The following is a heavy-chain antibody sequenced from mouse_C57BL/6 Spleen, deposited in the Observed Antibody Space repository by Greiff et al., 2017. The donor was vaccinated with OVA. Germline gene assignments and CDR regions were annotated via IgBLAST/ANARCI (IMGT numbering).Heavy chain of an antibody. D-gene: IGHD2-10*01. CDR1: GFTFSDYG. CDR3: ARLLGAY. CDR2: ISSGSSTI. J-gene: IGHJ3*01. V-gene: IGHV5-17*01. Sequence: VQLQQSGGGLVKPGGSLKLSCAASGFTFSDYGMHWVRQAPEKGLEWVAYISSGSSTIYYADTVKGRFTISRDNAKNTLFLQMTSLRSEDTAMYYCARLLGAYWGQGTLVTVSA.